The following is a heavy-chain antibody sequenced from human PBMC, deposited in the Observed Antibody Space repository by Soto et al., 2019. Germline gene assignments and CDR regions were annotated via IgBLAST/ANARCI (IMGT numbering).Heavy chain of an antibody. CDR2: IIPIFGIA. Sequence: GASVKVSCKTSGGTFSSYAVSWVRQAPGQGLEWMGEIIPIFGIANYAQKFQGRVTITADKSTSTAYIELSSLRSEDTAVYYCARDRATRATTVTTGYYYYMDVWGKGTTVTVSS. CDR3: ARDRATRATTVTTGYYYYMDV. V-gene: IGHV1-69*10. D-gene: IGHD4-17*01. CDR1: GGTFSSYA. J-gene: IGHJ6*03.